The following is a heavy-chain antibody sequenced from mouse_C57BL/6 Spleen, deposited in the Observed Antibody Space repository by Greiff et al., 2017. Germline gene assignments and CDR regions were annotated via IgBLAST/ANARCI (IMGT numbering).Heavy chain of an antibody. CDR1: GYSITSGYY. J-gene: IGHJ1*03. CDR3: AREDYGNWYFDV. CDR2: ISYDGSN. V-gene: IGHV3-6*01. D-gene: IGHD1-1*01. Sequence: ESGPGLVKPSQSLSLTCSVTGYSITSGYYWNWIRQFPGNKLEWMGYISYDGSNNYNPSLKNRISITRDTSKNQFFLKLNSVTTEDTATYYCAREDYGNWYFDVWGTGTTVTVSS.